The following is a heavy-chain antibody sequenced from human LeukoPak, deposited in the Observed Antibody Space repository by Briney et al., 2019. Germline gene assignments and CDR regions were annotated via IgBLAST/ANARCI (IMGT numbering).Heavy chain of an antibody. CDR1: GFTFSSYG. CDR2: ISASGGST. CDR3: AKRGGMYPAHYFDY. V-gene: IGHV3-23*01. J-gene: IGHJ4*02. Sequence: PGGSLRLSCAASGFTFSSYGMSWVRQAPGKGLEWVSAISASGGSTYYADSVKGRFTISRDNSKNTLYLQMNSLRAEDTAVYYSAKRGGMYPAHYFDYWGQGTLVTVSS. D-gene: IGHD6-13*01.